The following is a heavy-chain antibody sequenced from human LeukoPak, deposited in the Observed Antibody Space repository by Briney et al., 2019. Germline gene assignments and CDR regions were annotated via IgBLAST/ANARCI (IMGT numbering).Heavy chain of an antibody. D-gene: IGHD1-26*01. Sequence: GASVKVSCKASGGTFSSYAISWVRQAPGQGLEWMGGIIPIFGTANYAQKFQGRVTITTDESTSTAYMELSSLRSEDTAVYYCARGGSYYAPYFDYWGQGTLVTVSS. CDR2: IIPIFGTA. J-gene: IGHJ4*02. CDR3: ARGGSYYAPYFDY. CDR1: GGTFSSYA. V-gene: IGHV1-69*05.